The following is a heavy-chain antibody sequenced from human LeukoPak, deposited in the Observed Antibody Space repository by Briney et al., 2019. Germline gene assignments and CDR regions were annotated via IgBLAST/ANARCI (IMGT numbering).Heavy chain of an antibody. CDR2: ISGSGGNT. J-gene: IGHJ5*02. D-gene: IGHD3-3*01. Sequence: GGSLRLSCAASRFTFSSYAMSWVRQAPGKGLEWVSAISGSGGNTYYADSVKGRFTISRDNSKSTLYLQMNSLRAEDTAVYYCARAAGKENGYDFWFEHWGQGTLVTVSS. CDR3: ARAAGKENGYDFWFEH. V-gene: IGHV3-23*01. CDR1: RFTFSSYA.